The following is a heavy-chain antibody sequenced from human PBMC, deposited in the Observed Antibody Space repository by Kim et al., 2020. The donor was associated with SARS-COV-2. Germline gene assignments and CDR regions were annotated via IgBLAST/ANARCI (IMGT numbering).Heavy chain of an antibody. CDR1: GFTFSSYA. D-gene: IGHD3-22*01. J-gene: IGHJ4*02. Sequence: GGSLRLSCAASGFTFSSYAMHWVRQAPGKGLEWVAVISYDGSNKYYADSVKGRFTISRDNSKNTLYLQMNSLRAEDTAVYYCAREGRITMIVVVIDYWGQGTLVTVSS. CDR2: ISYDGSNK. CDR3: AREGRITMIVVVIDY. V-gene: IGHV3-30*04.